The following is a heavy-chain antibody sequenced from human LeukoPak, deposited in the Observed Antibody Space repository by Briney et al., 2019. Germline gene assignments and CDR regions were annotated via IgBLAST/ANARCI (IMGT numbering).Heavy chain of an antibody. J-gene: IGHJ3*02. D-gene: IGHD6-6*01. CDR2: IYTSGST. Sequence: SETLSLTCTVSGGSISSYYWSWIRQPAGKGLEWIGRIYTSGSTNYNPSLKSRVTMSVDTSKNQFSLKLSSVTAADTAVYYCARPYSSSPYVAFDIWGQGTMVTVSS. V-gene: IGHV4-4*07. CDR3: ARPYSSSPYVAFDI. CDR1: GGSISSYY.